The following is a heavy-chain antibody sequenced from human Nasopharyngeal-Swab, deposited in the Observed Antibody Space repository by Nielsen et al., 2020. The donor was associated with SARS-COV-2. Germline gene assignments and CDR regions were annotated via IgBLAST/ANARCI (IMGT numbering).Heavy chain of an antibody. CDR2: INHSGST. CDR1: GGSFSGYY. CDR3: AREARAGVVVAATVDV. V-gene: IGHV4-34*01. Sequence: SETLSLTCAVYGGSFSGYYWSWIRRPPGKGLEWIGEINHSGSTNYNPSLKSRVTISVDTSKNQFSLKLSSVTAADTAVYYCAREARAGVVVAATVDVWGKGTTVTVSS. J-gene: IGHJ6*04. D-gene: IGHD2-15*01.